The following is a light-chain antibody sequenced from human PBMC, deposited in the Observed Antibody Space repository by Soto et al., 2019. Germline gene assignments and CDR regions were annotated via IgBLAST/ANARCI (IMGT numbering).Light chain of an antibody. CDR3: QHYSSQT. V-gene: IGKV3D-15*01. J-gene: IGKJ1*01. Sequence: IMMTQSPATLSVSLGERATLSCRAGQTIYSNVAWYQQRPGQAPRLLIYGASSGATGIPDRFSGSGSGTDFTLTISRLEPEDSAVYFCQHYSSQTFGQGTRWIS. CDR1: QTIYSN. CDR2: GAS.